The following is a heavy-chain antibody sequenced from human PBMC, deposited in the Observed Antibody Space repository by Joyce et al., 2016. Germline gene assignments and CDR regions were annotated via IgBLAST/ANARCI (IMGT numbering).Heavy chain of an antibody. D-gene: IGHD3-16*01. Sequence: GGEVKKPGESLKISCKGVGYSFTSYWLGWVRQMPGKGLELMGVINPEDSDTRCSPSFQGQVTISVDRSIKTAHLRWGSLRASDTAIYYCARSAVRGTLSPFFDYWGQGSLVTVSS. CDR2: INPEDSDT. V-gene: IGHV5-51*01. J-gene: IGHJ4*02. CDR1: GYSFTSYW. CDR3: ARSAVRGTLSPFFDY.